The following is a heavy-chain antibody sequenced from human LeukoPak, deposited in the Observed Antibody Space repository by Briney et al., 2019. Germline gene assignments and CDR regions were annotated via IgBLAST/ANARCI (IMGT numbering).Heavy chain of an antibody. V-gene: IGHV4-59*01. J-gene: IGHJ4*02. CDR3: ARVRYYSSPSDFDY. CDR1: GGSISSYY. CDR2: IYYSGST. D-gene: IGHD6-6*01. Sequence: KSSETLSLTCTVSGGSISSYYWSWIRQPPGEGLEWIGYIYYSGSTNYNPSLKSRVTISVDTSKNQFSLKLSSVTAADTAVYYCARVRYYSSPSDFDYWGQGTLVTVSS.